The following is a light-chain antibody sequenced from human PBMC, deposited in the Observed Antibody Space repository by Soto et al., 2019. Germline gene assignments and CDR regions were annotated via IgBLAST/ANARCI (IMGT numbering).Light chain of an antibody. J-gene: IGLJ2*01. CDR3: ASYASSNTVL. V-gene: IGLV2-14*03. CDR1: SSDVGGYTY. Sequence: QSALTQPASVSGSPGQSITISCTGTSSDVGGYTYVSWYQHHPGKVPRVIIYDVNSRPSGVSNRFSGSKSGSTASLTISGLQADDEADYYCASYASSNTVLFGGGTKLTVL. CDR2: DVN.